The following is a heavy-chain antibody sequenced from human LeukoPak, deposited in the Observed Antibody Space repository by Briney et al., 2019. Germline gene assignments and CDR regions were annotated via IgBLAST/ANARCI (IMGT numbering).Heavy chain of an antibody. CDR1: GFTFSSYA. CDR2: FSGSGGTT. J-gene: IGHJ6*03. D-gene: IGHD2-8*01. CDR3: ANGNRCTSPNCLGYYYFYMDV. Sequence: GGSLRLSCAASGFTFSSYAMNWVRQAPGRGLEWVSGFSGSGGTTYYADSVKGRFTISRDNSKNTLYLQMHSLRAEDTAVYYCANGNRCTSPNCLGYYYFYMDVWGKGTTVTVSS. V-gene: IGHV3-23*01.